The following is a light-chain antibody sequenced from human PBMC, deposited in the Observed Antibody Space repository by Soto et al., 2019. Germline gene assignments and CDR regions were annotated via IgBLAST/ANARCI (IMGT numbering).Light chain of an antibody. V-gene: IGKV3-20*01. J-gene: IGKJ1*01. Sequence: SLSPGERATLSCRASQSVSNSYIAWYQQKPGQAPRLLIYGASSRATGIPDRFSGSGSGTDFTLTISRLEPEDFAVFYCQQYGSSPWTFGQGTKVEIK. CDR3: QQYGSSPWT. CDR1: QSVSNSY. CDR2: GAS.